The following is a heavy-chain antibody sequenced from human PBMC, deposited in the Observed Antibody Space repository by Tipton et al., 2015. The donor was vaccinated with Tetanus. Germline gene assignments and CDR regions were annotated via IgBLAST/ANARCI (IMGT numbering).Heavy chain of an antibody. Sequence: SLRLSCAASGFSLGDYGMHWVRQAPGKGLEWVAVISYDGTETFYQDSVKDRWTISRDHAKNTVYLQMNSLRADDTAVYYCVSGSALDYWGQGTLITVSS. V-gene: IGHV3-30*12. J-gene: IGHJ4*02. CDR1: GFSLGDYG. CDR2: ISYDGTET. CDR3: VSGSALDY. D-gene: IGHD6-25*01.